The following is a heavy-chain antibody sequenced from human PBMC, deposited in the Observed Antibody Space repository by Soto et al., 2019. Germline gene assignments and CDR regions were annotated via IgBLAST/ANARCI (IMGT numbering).Heavy chain of an antibody. Sequence: GGSLRLSCAASGFTFSNAWMSWVRQAPGKGLEWVGRIKSKTDGGTTDYAAPVKGRFTISRDDSKNTLYLQMNSLKTEDTAVYDWTTASQIGGATSGAFDIWGQGTMVTVSS. CDR1: GFTFSNAW. CDR2: IKSKTDGGTT. V-gene: IGHV3-15*01. CDR3: TTASQIGGATSGAFDI. J-gene: IGHJ3*02. D-gene: IGHD1-26*01.